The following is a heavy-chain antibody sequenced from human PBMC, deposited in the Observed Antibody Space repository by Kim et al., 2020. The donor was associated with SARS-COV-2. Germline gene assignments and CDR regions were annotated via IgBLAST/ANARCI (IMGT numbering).Heavy chain of an antibody. D-gene: IGHD3-3*01. Sequence: GGSLRLSCAASGFSFSSYWMTWVRQPPGKGLEWVANMNQDGSRILYVDSVKGRFTISRDNAKNSLYLHMSTLRAKDTAVYYCASGPDDGDFWGLGTLVTVSS. CDR3: ASGPDDGDF. J-gene: IGHJ4*02. V-gene: IGHV3-7*03. CDR2: MNQDGSRI. CDR1: GFSFSSYW.